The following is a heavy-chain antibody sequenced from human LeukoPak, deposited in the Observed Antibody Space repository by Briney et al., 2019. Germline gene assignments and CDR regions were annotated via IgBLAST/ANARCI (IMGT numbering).Heavy chain of an antibody. D-gene: IGHD3-10*01. V-gene: IGHV3-73*01. Sequence: GGSLKLSCAASGFTFSGSAMHWVRQASGKGLEWVGRIRSKANSYATAYAASVKGRFTVSRDDSKNTAYLQMNSLKTEDTAVCYCSSSLWFGELLKAFDLWGRGTLVTVSS. CDR2: IRSKANSYAT. CDR1: GFTFSGSA. J-gene: IGHJ2*01. CDR3: SSSLWFGELLKAFDL.